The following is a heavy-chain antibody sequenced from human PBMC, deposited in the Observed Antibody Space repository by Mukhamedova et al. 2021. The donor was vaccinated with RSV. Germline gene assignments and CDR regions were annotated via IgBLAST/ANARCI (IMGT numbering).Heavy chain of an antibody. CDR2: T. V-gene: IGHV4-39*02. J-gene: IGHJ3*02. D-gene: IGHD7-27*01. CDR3: ARNRSGDEAFDI. Sequence: TFYNPSLKNRVTISVDTSENHFSLTVTSVTAADTAVYYCARNRSGDEAFDIWGQGTMVTVSS.